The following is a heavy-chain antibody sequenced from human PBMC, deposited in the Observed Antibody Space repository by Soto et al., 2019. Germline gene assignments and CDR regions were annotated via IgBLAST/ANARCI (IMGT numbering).Heavy chain of an antibody. J-gene: IGHJ3*02. CDR1: GFSFSSSD. Sequence: QVYLEESGGGVVQPGRSLRLSCVASGFSFSSSDIHWVRQARGKGLEWVAHISIDGSRKYYADSVKGRFTVSRENSKNTLYLQINSLIPEEAALYYCTRSPSHGAFDSWGQGTMVTVSS. D-gene: IGHD5-12*01. CDR2: ISIDGSRK. V-gene: IGHV3-30*03. CDR3: TRSPSHGAFDS.